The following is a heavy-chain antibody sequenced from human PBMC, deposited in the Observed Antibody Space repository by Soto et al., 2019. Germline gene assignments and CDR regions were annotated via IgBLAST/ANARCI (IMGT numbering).Heavy chain of an antibody. CDR2: IYYSGST. V-gene: IGHV4-31*03. CDR1: GVSIGSGPYF. D-gene: IGHD5-18*01. CDR3: ARRGYSYDYNY. Sequence: QVQLQESGPGLVKPSQTLSLTCTVSGVSIGSGPYFWTWIRQHPGKGLEWIGYIYYSGSTYYNPSLKSRVFISVDTSKNQFSLKLTSVTAADTAVYFCARRGYSYDYNYWGQGSLVTVSS. J-gene: IGHJ4*02.